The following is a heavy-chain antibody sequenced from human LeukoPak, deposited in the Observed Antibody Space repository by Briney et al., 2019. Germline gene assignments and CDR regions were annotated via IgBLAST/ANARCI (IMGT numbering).Heavy chain of an antibody. V-gene: IGHV3-23*01. CDR2: ISGSGSTT. CDR1: GFTFSSYA. CDR3: ARGLYYYDSSGYYGDTFDI. Sequence: GGSLRLSCAASGFTFSSYAMSWLRQAPGKGLEWVSGISGSGSTTYYADSVKGRFTISRENAKNALYLQMNSLRAGDTAVYYCARGLYYYDSSGYYGDTFDIWGQGTMVIVSS. J-gene: IGHJ3*02. D-gene: IGHD3-22*01.